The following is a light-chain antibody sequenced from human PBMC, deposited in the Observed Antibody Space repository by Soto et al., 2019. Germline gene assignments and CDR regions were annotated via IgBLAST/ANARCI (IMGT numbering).Light chain of an antibody. J-gene: IGKJ1*01. V-gene: IGKV3-15*01. CDR1: QSVSGN. CDR3: QQYHNWPLA. CDR2: GAS. Sequence: EIVMTQSPATLSVSPGERATLSCRASQSVSGNLAWYQQKPGQAPRLLIYGASTRATAIPARFSGSGSGTEFTLTISSLQSEDFAVHYCQQYHNWPLAFGQGTKVEIK.